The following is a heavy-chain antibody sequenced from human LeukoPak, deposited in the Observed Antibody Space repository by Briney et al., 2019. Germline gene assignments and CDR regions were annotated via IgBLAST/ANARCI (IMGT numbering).Heavy chain of an antibody. CDR3: ARLHCSVISCYGKYYFDY. J-gene: IGHJ4*02. Sequence: PGGSLRLSCAASGFIFSSSAMEWVRQAPGRGLGWVSSISRDRSYIYYAASVKGRITIARDNAKYSLYLQINSLTAKDTAVYYCARLHCSVISCYGKYYFDYWGQGTLVTVSS. D-gene: IGHD2-15*01. CDR2: ISRDRSYI. V-gene: IGHV3-21*01. CDR1: GFIFSSSA.